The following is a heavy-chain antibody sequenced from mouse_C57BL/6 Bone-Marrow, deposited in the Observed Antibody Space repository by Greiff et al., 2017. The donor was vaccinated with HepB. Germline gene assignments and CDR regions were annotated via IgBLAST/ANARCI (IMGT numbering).Heavy chain of an antibody. J-gene: IGHJ1*03. CDR1: GYTFTDYN. CDR3: ARLYDGYPDWYFDV. D-gene: IGHD2-3*01. Sequence: EVQLQQSGPELVKPGASVKIPCKASGYTFTDYNMDWVKQSHGKSLEWIGDINPNNGGTIYNQKFKGKATLTVDKSSSTAYMELRSLTSEDTAVYYCARLYDGYPDWYFDVWGTGTTVTVSS. V-gene: IGHV1-18*01. CDR2: INPNNGGT.